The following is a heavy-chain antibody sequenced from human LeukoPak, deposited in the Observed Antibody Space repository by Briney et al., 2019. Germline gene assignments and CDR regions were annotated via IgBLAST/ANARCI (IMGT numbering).Heavy chain of an antibody. Sequence: PGGSLRLSCAASGFTFSSYAMSWVRQAPGKGLEWVSAISGSGGSTYYADSVKGRFTISRDNSKNTLYLQMNSLRAEDTAVYYCAKDPYNYYYDSSGYLGPWGQGTLVTVSS. V-gene: IGHV3-23*01. CDR3: AKDPYNYYYDSSGYLGP. J-gene: IGHJ4*02. CDR2: ISGSGGST. D-gene: IGHD3-22*01. CDR1: GFTFSSYA.